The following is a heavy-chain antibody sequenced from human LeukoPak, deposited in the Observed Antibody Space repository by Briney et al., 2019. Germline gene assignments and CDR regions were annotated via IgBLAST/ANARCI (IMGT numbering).Heavy chain of an antibody. CDR1: ADSFSSHY. CDR2: ISYIGST. Sequence: SETLTLTCAVSADSFSSHYWTWIRQPPGKGLEWIGYISYIGSTNYNPSLKSRVTISIDTSKNQFSLKLTSVTAADTAVYYCARDLVTVTKGFDIWGQGTMVSVSS. D-gene: IGHD4-17*01. V-gene: IGHV4-59*11. CDR3: ARDLVTVTKGFDI. J-gene: IGHJ3*02.